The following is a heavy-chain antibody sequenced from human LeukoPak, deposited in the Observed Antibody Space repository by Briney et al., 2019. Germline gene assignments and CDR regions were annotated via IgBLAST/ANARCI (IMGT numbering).Heavy chain of an antibody. Sequence: AGGSLRLSCAASGFTFSNYWMTWVRQAPGKGLEWVANIKQDGSTKYYVDSVKGRFTISRDNAKNSLYLQMNSLRAEDTAVYYCARIGYSSSCLDYWGQGTLVTVSS. V-gene: IGHV3-7*05. CDR2: IKQDGSTK. CDR1: GFTFSNYW. CDR3: ARIGYSSSCLDY. D-gene: IGHD6-13*01. J-gene: IGHJ4*02.